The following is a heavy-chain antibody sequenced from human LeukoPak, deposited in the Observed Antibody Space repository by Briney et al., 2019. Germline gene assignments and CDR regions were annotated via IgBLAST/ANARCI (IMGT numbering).Heavy chain of an antibody. Sequence: PGRSLRLSCAASGFTFSSYAMHWVRQAPGKGLEWVAVISNDGSNKYYADSVKGRFTISRDNSKNTLYLQMNSLRAEDTAVYYCARDQSITMVRGPDAFDIWGQGTMVTVSS. J-gene: IGHJ3*02. V-gene: IGHV3-30-3*01. CDR1: GFTFSSYA. CDR3: ARDQSITMVRGPDAFDI. D-gene: IGHD3-10*01. CDR2: ISNDGSNK.